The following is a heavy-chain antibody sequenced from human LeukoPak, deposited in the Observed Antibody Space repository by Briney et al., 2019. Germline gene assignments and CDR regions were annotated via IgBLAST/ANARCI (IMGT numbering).Heavy chain of an antibody. D-gene: IGHD3-10*01. Sequence: SETLSLTCTVSGGSISSGSYYWSWIRQPAGKGLEWIGRIYTSGSTNYNPSPKSRVTISVDTSKNQFSLKLSSVTAADTAVYYCARDAYGSGSYNSYYYYYYYMDVWGKGTTVTISS. CDR1: GGSISSGSYY. J-gene: IGHJ6*03. CDR3: ARDAYGSGSYNSYYYYYYYMDV. V-gene: IGHV4-61*02. CDR2: IYTSGST.